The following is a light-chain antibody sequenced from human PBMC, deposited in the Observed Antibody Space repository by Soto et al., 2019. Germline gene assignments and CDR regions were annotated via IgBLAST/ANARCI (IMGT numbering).Light chain of an antibody. V-gene: IGLV2-14*01. Sequence: SALTQPASVSGSPGQSITISCTGTSSDVGGYNYVSWYQQHPGKAPKLMIYEVTKRPSGVSDRFSGSKSGNTASLTISGLQAEDEADYYCSSYTTTSTPYAFGTGTKVTVL. CDR2: EVT. CDR3: SSYTTTSTPYA. CDR1: SSDVGGYNY. J-gene: IGLJ1*01.